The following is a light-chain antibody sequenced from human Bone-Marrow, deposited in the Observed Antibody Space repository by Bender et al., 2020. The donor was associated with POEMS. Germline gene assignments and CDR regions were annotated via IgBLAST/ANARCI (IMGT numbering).Light chain of an antibody. CDR3: SSYADSDTWM. Sequence: QSALSQPASVSGSPGQSITISCSGTNSDVGGYGFVSWYQHHPGNPPKLMIYDVFNRPSGVSTRFFGSKSGNTASLTISGRQADDEADYYYSSYADSDTWMVGGGTKLAVL. CDR2: DVF. V-gene: IGLV2-14*03. J-gene: IGLJ3*02. CDR1: NSDVGGYGF.